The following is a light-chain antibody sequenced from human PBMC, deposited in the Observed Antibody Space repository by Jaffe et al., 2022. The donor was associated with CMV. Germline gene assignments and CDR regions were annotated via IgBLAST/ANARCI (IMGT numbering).Light chain of an antibody. CDR3: CSYASSSTII. J-gene: IGLJ2*01. CDR1: ISDVGSYNL. Sequence: QSALTQPASVSGSPGQSITISCSGTISDVGSYNLVSWYQQHPGKAPKVMLYEVSKRPSGVSNRFSGSKSGNTASLTISGLQAEDEADYYCCSYASSSTIIFGGGTRLTVL. CDR2: EVS. V-gene: IGLV2-23*02.